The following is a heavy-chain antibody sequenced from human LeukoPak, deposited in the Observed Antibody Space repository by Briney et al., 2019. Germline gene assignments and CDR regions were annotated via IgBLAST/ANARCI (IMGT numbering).Heavy chain of an antibody. J-gene: IGHJ6*02. D-gene: IGHD1-26*01. CDR1: GGSISKYY. V-gene: IGHV4-59*01. CDR3: ARVGGTNYYYYGMDV. Sequence: PSETLSLTCTVSGGSISKYYWSWIRQPPGKGLEWMGYIYYSGSTNYNPSLKSRVTISVDTSKNQSSLKLSSVTAADTAAYYCARVGGTNYYYYGMDVWGQGTTVTVSS. CDR2: IYYSGST.